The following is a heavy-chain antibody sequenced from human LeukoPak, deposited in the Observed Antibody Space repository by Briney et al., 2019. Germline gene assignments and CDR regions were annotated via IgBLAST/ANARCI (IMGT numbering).Heavy chain of an antibody. CDR1: GFTFSDYY. CDR2: ISSSGSTI. D-gene: IGHD3-10*01. V-gene: IGHV3-11*01. CDR3: ARIPSYYYGSGMPHYFDY. J-gene: IGHJ4*02. Sequence: KPGGSLRLSCAASGFTFSDYYMSWIRQAPGKGLEWVSYISSSGSTIYYADSVKGRFTISRDNAKNSLYLQMNSLRAEDTAVYYCARIPSYYYGSGMPHYFDYWGQGTLVTVSS.